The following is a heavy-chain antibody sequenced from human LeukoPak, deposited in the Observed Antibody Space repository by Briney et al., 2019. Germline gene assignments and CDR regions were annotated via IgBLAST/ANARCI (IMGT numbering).Heavy chain of an antibody. J-gene: IGHJ4*02. CDR1: GYTLTELS. CDR3: ATEGGIAALYYFDY. Sequence: ASVNVSCKVSGYTLTELSMHWVRQAPGKGLEWMGGFDPEDGETIYAQKFQGRVTMTEDTSTDTAYMELSSLRSEDTAVYYCATEGGIAALYYFDYWGQGTLVTVSS. CDR2: FDPEDGET. V-gene: IGHV1-24*01. D-gene: IGHD6-13*01.